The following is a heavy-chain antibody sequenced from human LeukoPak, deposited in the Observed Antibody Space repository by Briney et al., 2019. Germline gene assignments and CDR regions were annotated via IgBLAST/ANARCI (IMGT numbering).Heavy chain of an antibody. Sequence: GGSLRLSCAASGFTFSSYWMSWVRQAPGKGLEWVANTKQDGSEKYYVDSVKGRFTISRDNAKNSLYLQMNSLRAEDTAVYYCARDGSGGSGSYYKRYFDYWGQGTLVTVSS. V-gene: IGHV3-7*03. D-gene: IGHD3-10*01. CDR3: ARDGSGGSGSYYKRYFDY. CDR2: TKQDGSEK. J-gene: IGHJ4*02. CDR1: GFTFSSYW.